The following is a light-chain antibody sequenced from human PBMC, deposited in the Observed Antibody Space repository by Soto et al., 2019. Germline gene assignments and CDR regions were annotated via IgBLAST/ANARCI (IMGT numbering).Light chain of an antibody. CDR2: WES. CDR3: QQYYSTPWT. CDR1: QSVLKSSNNNNY. Sequence: DIVMTQSPDSLAVSLGERATINCKSSQSVLKSSNNNNYLAWYQQKPRQPPKLLIYWESTRESGVPDRFSGSGSGTDFTLTISRLQAEDVAVYYCQQYYSTPWTFGQGTKVEIK. V-gene: IGKV4-1*01. J-gene: IGKJ1*01.